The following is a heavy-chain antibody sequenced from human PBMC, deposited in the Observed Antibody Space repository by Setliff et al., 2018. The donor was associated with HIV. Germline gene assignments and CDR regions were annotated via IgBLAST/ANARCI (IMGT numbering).Heavy chain of an antibody. J-gene: IGHJ6*03. CDR2: ISGSGDST. Sequence: PGGSLRLSCAASGFTFSFHAMTWVRQAPGKGLEWVSGISGSGDSTYYAESVKGRFTISRDNSKNSLYLQMNSLRAEDTAVYYCARDLKELIGEAFYYYQYMDVWAKGPRSP. CDR3: ARDLKELIGEAFYYYQYMDV. D-gene: IGHD7-27*01. CDR1: GFTFSFHA. V-gene: IGHV3-23*01.